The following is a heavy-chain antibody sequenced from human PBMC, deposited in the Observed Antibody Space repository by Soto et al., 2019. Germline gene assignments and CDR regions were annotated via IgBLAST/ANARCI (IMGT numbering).Heavy chain of an antibody. Sequence: GGFLRLSCAASGFTFSSYGMHWVRQAPGKGLEWVAVIWYDGSNKYYADSVKGRFTISRDNSKNTLYLQMNSLRAEDTAVYYCARDSEVWFGDEYYYYGMDVWGQGTTVTVSS. CDR3: ARDSEVWFGDEYYYYGMDV. CDR2: IWYDGSNK. V-gene: IGHV3-33*01. D-gene: IGHD3-10*01. J-gene: IGHJ6*02. CDR1: GFTFSSYG.